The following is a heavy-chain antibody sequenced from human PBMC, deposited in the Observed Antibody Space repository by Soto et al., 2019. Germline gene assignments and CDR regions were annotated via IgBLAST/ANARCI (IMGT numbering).Heavy chain of an antibody. CDR1: GFTFSDYY. D-gene: IGHD5-18*01. V-gene: IGHV3-11*01. J-gene: IGHJ5*02. Sequence: GGSLRLSCAASGFTFSDYYMNWIRQAPGKGLEWVSYISSNGITIYYADSVKGRFTISRDNAKNSLYLQMNSLRAEDTAVYYCARGDTLYNWFDPWGQGTLVTVSS. CDR3: ARGDTLYNWFDP. CDR2: ISSNGITI.